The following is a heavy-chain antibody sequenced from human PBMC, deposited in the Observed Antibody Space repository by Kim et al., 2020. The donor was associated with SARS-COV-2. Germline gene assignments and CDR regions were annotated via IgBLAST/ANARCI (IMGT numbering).Heavy chain of an antibody. CDR2: ISSSGSTI. V-gene: IGHV3-11*01. D-gene: IGHD2-2*01. CDR3: ARGPPDIVVVPAAITYYYYYGMDV. Sequence: GGSLRLSCAASGFTFSDYYMSWIRQAPGKGLEWVSYISSSGSTIYYADSVKGRFTISRDNAKNSLYLQMNSLRAEDTAVYYCARGPPDIVVVPAAITYYYYYGMDVWGQGTTVTVSS. CDR1: GFTFSDYY. J-gene: IGHJ6*02.